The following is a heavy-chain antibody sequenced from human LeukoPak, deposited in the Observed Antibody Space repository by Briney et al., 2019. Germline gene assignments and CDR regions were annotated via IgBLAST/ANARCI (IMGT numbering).Heavy chain of an antibody. CDR2: INPNSGGT. CDR3: ASIAAAAEEDDY. CDR1: GYTFTSYG. Sequence: GASVKVSCKASGYTFTSYGLSWVRQAPGQGLEWMGWINPNSGGTNYAQKFQGRVTMTRDTSISTAYTELSRLRSDDTAVYYCASIAAAAEEDDYWGQGTLVTVSS. J-gene: IGHJ4*02. D-gene: IGHD6-13*01. V-gene: IGHV1-2*02.